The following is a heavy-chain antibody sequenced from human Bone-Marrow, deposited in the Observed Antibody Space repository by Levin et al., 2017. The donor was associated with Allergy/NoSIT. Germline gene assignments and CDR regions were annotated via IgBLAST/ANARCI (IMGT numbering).Heavy chain of an antibody. CDR2: ITGSSVIK. V-gene: IGHV3-21*06. Sequence: GGSLRLSCAASGFNFSPYDMNWVRQAPGKGLEWISFITGSSVIKYYADSVKGRFTISRDNAKNSLFLQMSSLRAEDTAVYYCVRRIDTWCQGTMVTVS. CDR3: VRRIDT. J-gene: IGHJ3*02. CDR1: GFNFSPYD.